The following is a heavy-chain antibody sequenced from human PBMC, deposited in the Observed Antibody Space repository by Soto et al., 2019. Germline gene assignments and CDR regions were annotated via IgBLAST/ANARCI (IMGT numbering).Heavy chain of an antibody. D-gene: IGHD7-27*01. CDR1: GFAFTSHA. CDR2: ISNDGGKK. V-gene: IGHV3-30-3*01. CDR3: ARDAGNTGGFPSFDF. J-gene: IGHJ4*02. Sequence: QVRLVESGGGVAQPGKSLRLSCAASGFAFTSHALHWVRQAPGKGLEWVALISNDGGKKQYAESVEGRFTVSRDSSRNTLYLQLNSLRPDDTAVYFCARDAGNTGGFPSFDFWGQGKLVTVSS.